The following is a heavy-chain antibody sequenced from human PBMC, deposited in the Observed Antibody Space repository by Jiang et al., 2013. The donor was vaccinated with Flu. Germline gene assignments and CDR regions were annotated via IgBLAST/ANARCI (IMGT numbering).Heavy chain of an antibody. CDR3: AREVYSYGHLPPLYYFDY. Sequence: GLEWMGIINPSGGSTSYAQKFQGRVTMTRDTSTSTVYMELNSLRSEDTAVYYCAREVYSYGHLPPLYYFDYWGQGTLVTVSS. D-gene: IGHD5-18*01. V-gene: IGHV1-46*01. J-gene: IGHJ4*02. CDR2: INPSGGST.